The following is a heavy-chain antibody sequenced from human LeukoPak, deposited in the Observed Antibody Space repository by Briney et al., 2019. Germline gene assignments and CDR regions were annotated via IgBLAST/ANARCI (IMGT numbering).Heavy chain of an antibody. CDR3: ARSDWTTRVSSNWFDP. V-gene: IGHV1-24*01. Sequence: ASVKVSCKVSGYTLTELSMHWVRQAPGKGLEWMGGFDPEDGETIYAQKFQGRVTMTEDTSTDTAYMELSSLRSEDTAVYYCARSDWTTRVSSNWFDPWGQGTLVTVSS. CDR2: FDPEDGET. D-gene: IGHD3/OR15-3a*01. CDR1: GYTLTELS. J-gene: IGHJ5*02.